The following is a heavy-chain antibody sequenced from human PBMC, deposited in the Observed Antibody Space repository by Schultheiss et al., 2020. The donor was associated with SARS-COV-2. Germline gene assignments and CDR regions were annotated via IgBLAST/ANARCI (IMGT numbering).Heavy chain of an antibody. CDR3: ARQPEKEAFFDY. Sequence: SETLSLTCTVSGGSISSGYYWGWIRQPPGKGLEWIGYIYYSGSTNYNPSLKSRVTISVDTSKNQFSLKLSSVTAADTAVYYCARQPEKEAFFDYWGQGTLVTVSS. CDR1: GGSISSGYY. CDR2: IYYSGST. V-gene: IGHV4-61*05. J-gene: IGHJ4*02.